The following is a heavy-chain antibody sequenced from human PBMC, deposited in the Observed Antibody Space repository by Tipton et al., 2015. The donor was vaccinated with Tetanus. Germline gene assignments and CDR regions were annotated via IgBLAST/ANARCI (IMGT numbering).Heavy chain of an antibody. CDR2: ILYGGNYK. D-gene: IGHD3-22*01. Sequence: SLRLSCAASGFTFRTYGMHWVRQAPGKGLEWVALILYGGNYKHYDDSVKGRVTISRDDSRNTLYLQMNSLRAEDTAIYYCAKYSLNSQYYGTSGYRTFDPWGQGALVTVSS. J-gene: IGHJ5*02. CDR3: AKYSLNSQYYGTSGYRTFDP. V-gene: IGHV3-33*06. CDR1: GFTFRTYG.